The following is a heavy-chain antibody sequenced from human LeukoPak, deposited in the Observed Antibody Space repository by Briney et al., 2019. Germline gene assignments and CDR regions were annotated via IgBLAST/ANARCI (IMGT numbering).Heavy chain of an antibody. CDR3: GRTVNGAFDI. V-gene: IGHV3-74*01. CDR1: GFTFSRYW. J-gene: IGHJ3*02. D-gene: IGHD2-8*01. Sequence: GGSLRLSCAASGFTFSRYWMHWVRQAPGRGLVWVSRINSDGSSTNYADSVKGRFTISRDNAKNTLYLQMDSLRAEDTAACSCGRTVNGAFDIWGQGTMVTVSS. CDR2: INSDGSST.